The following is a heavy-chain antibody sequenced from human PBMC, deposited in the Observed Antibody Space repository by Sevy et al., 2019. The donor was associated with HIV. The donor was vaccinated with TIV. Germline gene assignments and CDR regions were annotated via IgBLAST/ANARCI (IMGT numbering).Heavy chain of an antibody. J-gene: IGHJ6*02. V-gene: IGHV3-7*03. CDR3: ARGHYAMDV. CDR2: IKLDGSDK. CDR1: DFIFENYW. Sequence: GGSLRLSCGASDFIFENYWMTWVRQTSGQGLEWVATIKLDGSDKYYGDSVKGRFTISRDNSKKSLYLQMNSLRAEDTAVYFCARGHYAMDVWGQGTTVIVSS.